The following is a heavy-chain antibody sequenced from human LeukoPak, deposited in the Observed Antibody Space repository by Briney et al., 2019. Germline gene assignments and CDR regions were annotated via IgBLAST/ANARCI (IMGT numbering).Heavy chain of an antibody. CDR2: ISYDGSNK. Sequence: PGGSLRLSCAASGFSFSSYGMHWVRQAPGKGLEWVAVISYDGSNKYYADSVKGRFTISRDNSKNTLYLQMNSLRAEDTAVYYCAKDRNIVVVPATIAAHTNFDYWGQGTLVTVSS. CDR3: AKDRNIVVVPATIAAHTNFDY. V-gene: IGHV3-30*18. J-gene: IGHJ4*02. D-gene: IGHD2-2*01. CDR1: GFSFSSYG.